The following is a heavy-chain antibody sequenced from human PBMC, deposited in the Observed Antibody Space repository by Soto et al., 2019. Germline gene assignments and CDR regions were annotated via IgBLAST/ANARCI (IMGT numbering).Heavy chain of an antibody. V-gene: IGHV3-33*01. J-gene: IGHJ6*02. CDR1: GFTFSSYG. CDR3: AREKYSSSSFIYGMDV. D-gene: IGHD6-6*01. Sequence: PWGSLKLSCAASGFTFSSYGMHWVRQAPGKGLEWVAVIWYDGSNKYYADSVKGRFTISRDNSKNTLHLQMNSLRAEDTAVYYCAREKYSSSSFIYGMDVWGQGTTVTVSS. CDR2: IWYDGSNK.